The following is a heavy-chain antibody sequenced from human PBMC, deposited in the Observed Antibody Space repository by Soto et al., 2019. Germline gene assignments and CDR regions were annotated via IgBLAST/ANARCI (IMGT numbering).Heavy chain of an antibody. CDR1: GFTFRMYW. V-gene: IGHV3-7*03. D-gene: IGHD3-3*01. J-gene: IGHJ6*02. Sequence: PGGSLRLSCVASGFTFRMYWMSWVRQAPGKGLQWVAKIKEDGSEKYYVDSVRGRFTISRDNAKKSLYLQINSLTAEDTAVYYCARDPVTIAGVVTTGGMDVWGQGTTVTVSS. CDR2: IKEDGSEK. CDR3: ARDPVTIAGVVTTGGMDV.